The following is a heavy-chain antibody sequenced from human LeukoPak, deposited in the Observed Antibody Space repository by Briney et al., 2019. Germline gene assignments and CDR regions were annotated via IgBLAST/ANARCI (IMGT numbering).Heavy chain of an antibody. CDR2: IKQDGSEK. V-gene: IGHV3-7*01. CDR3: ARVGCSGGSCYSGRGPFDP. D-gene: IGHD2-15*01. J-gene: IGHJ5*02. Sequence: GGSLRLSCAASGFTFSSYWMSWVRQAPGKGLEWVANIKQDGSEKYYVDSVKGRFTISRDSAKNSQYLQMNSLRAEDTAVYYCARVGCSGGSCYSGRGPFDPWGQGTLVSVSS. CDR1: GFTFSSYW.